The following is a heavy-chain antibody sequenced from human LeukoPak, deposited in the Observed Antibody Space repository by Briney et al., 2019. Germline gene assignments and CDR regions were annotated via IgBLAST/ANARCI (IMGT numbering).Heavy chain of an antibody. CDR1: GGSISSGGYY. D-gene: IGHD1-26*01. V-gene: IGHV4-31*03. J-gene: IGHJ5*02. Sequence: SQTLSLTCTVSGGSISSGGYYWSWIRQPPGKGLEWIGEINHSGSTNYNPSLKSRVTISADTSRNQFSLKLNSVTAADTAVYYCAKNGQSGFSFDPWGQGTLVTVSS. CDR2: INHSGST. CDR3: AKNGQSGFSFDP.